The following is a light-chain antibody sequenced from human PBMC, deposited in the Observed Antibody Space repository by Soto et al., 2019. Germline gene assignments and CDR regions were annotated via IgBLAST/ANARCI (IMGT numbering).Light chain of an antibody. Sequence: EIVMTQSPATLSASPGERATLSCRASQSVRSNLAWYQQKPGQAPRLLIYGASTRATGIPDRFSGSGSGTDFTLTISGLEPEDFAVYYCQQYGSSTWTFGQGTKVDI. CDR2: GAS. CDR3: QQYGSSTWT. CDR1: QSVRSN. V-gene: IGKV3-20*01. J-gene: IGKJ1*01.